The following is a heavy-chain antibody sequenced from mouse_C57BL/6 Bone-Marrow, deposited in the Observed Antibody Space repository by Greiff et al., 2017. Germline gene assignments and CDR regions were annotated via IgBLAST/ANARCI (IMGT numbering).Heavy chain of an antibody. CDR2: IYPRSGNT. CDR1: GYTFTSYG. D-gene: IGHD2-4*01. CDR3: ARGYDFYWYFDV. Sequence: QVQLQQSGAELARPGASVKLSCKASGYTFTSYGISWVKQRTGQDLEWIGEIYPRSGNTYYNEKFKGKATLTADKSSSTAYMELRSLTSEDSAVYFCARGYDFYWYFDVWGTGTTVTVSS. J-gene: IGHJ1*03. V-gene: IGHV1-81*01.